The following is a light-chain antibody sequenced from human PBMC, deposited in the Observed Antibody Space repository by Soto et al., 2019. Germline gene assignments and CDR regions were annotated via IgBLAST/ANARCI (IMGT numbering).Light chain of an antibody. V-gene: IGLV2-18*02. CDR3: SSYTRSSTLI. Sequence: QSALTQPPSVSGSPGQSVTISFTGTSSDVGSYDRVSWYQQPPGTAPRLMIYEVTNRPSGVPDRFSGSKSGNTASLTISGLQAEDEGDYCCSSYTRSSTLIFGGGTKGTV. CDR1: SSDVGSYDR. J-gene: IGLJ2*01. CDR2: EVT.